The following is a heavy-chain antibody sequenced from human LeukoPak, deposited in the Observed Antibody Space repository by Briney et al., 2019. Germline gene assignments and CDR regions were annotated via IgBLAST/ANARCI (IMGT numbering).Heavy chain of an antibody. J-gene: IGHJ6*02. CDR3: ARARTQWDYYYYGMDV. Sequence: GRSLRLSCAASGFTFSSYGMHWVRQAPGKGLEWVAVIWYDGSNKYYADSVKGRFTISRDNSKNTLYLQMNSLRAEDTAVYYCARARTQWDYYYYGMDVWGQGTTVTVSS. CDR1: GFTFSSYG. D-gene: IGHD6-19*01. V-gene: IGHV3-33*01. CDR2: IWYDGSNK.